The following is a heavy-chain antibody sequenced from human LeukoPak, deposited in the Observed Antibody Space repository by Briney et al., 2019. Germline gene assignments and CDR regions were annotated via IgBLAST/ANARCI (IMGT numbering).Heavy chain of an antibody. CDR2: IPYDGTLQ. V-gene: IGHV3-30*18. CDR1: GFTFSNYG. Sequence: GRTLRLSCAASGFTFSNYGKHWVRQAPGKGPEWGPAIPYDGTLQFYAGSVKGRFTISRDNSKNTLYLQMNSLRAEDTALYYCAKETIPVGGPNYFDYWGQGILVTVSS. CDR3: AKETIPVGGPNYFDY. D-gene: IGHD6-19*01. J-gene: IGHJ4*02.